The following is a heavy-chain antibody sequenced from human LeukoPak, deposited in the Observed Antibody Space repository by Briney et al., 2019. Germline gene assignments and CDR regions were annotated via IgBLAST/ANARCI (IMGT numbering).Heavy chain of an antibody. D-gene: IGHD3-16*02. CDR2: IHYSGST. CDR1: GGSVSSGAFY. CDR3: VRASIQEKSLGPGYFDY. V-gene: IGHV4-31*01. J-gene: IGHJ4*02. Sequence: SETLSLTCTVSGGSVSSGAFYWSWIRQHLGKGLEWIGYIHYSGSTHYNPSLKSQITISVDTSKNQFSLKLSSVTAADTAVYYCVRASIQEKSLGPGYFDYWGQGTLVTVSS.